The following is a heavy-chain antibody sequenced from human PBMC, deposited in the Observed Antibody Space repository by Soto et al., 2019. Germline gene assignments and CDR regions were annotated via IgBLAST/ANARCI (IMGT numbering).Heavy chain of an antibody. Sequence: SETLSLTCAVYGGSFSGYYWSWIRQPPGKGLEWIGEINHSGSTNYNPSLKSRVTISVDTSKNQFSLKLSSVTAADTAVYYCARAGTVVRSFDWGLGTLVTVS. CDR3: ARAGTVVRSFD. V-gene: IGHV4-34*01. D-gene: IGHD2-15*01. J-gene: IGHJ4*02. CDR2: INHSGST. CDR1: GGSFSGYY.